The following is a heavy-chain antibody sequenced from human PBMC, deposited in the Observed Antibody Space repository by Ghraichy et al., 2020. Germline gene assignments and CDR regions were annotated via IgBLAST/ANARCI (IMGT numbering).Heavy chain of an antibody. CDR1: GGSFSGYY. D-gene: IGHD2-2*01. CDR2: INHSGST. CDR3: ARGRYCSSTSCPFGQYYYYYGMDV. Sequence: ETLYLTCAVYGGSFSGYYWSWIRQPPGKGLEWIGEINHSGSTNYNPSLKSRVTISVDTSKNQFSLKLSSVTAADTAVYYCARGRYCSSTSCPFGQYYYYYGMDVWGQGTTVTVSS. V-gene: IGHV4-34*01. J-gene: IGHJ6*02.